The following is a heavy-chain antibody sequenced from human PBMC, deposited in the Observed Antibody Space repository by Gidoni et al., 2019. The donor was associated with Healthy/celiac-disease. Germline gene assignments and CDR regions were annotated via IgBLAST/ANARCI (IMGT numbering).Heavy chain of an antibody. CDR2: LKHSGST. D-gene: IGHD1-26*01. Sequence: QVQLQQWGAGLLKPSETLSLTCAVYGGSFSGYYWSWIRQPPGKGLEWIGELKHSGSTDYNPSLKSRVTISVDTSKNQFSLKLSSVTAAGTAVYYCASSLKTDSGSYGGGWFDPWGQGTLVTVSS. J-gene: IGHJ5*02. CDR1: GGSFSGYY. V-gene: IGHV4-34*01. CDR3: ASSLKTDSGSYGGGWFDP.